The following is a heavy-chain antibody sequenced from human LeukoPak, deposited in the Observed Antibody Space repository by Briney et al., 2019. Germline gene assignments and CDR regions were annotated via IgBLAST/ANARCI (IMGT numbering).Heavy chain of an antibody. Sequence: ASVKVPCKASGYTFTSYYMHWVRQAPGQGLEWMGIINPSGGSTSYAQKFQGRVTMTRDTSTSTVYMELSSLRSEDTAVYYCASSRANWGSILVYGMDVWGKGTTVTVSS. D-gene: IGHD7-27*01. V-gene: IGHV1-46*01. CDR3: ASSRANWGSILVYGMDV. CDR1: GYTFTSYY. J-gene: IGHJ6*04. CDR2: INPSGGST.